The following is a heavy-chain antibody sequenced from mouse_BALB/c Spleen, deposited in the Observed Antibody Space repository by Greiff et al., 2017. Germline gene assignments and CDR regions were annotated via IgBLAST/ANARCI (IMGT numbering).Heavy chain of an antibody. CDR2: IYPGDGDT. CDR1: GYAFSSYW. Sequence: QVQLQQSGAELVRPGSSVKISCKASGYAFSSYWMNWVKQRPGQGLEWIGQIYPGDGDTNYNGKFKGKATLTADKSSSTAYMQLSSLTSEDSAVYFCARSGTTVVDWYFDVWGAGTTVTVSS. CDR3: ARSGTTVVDWYFDV. D-gene: IGHD1-1*01. J-gene: IGHJ1*01. V-gene: IGHV1-80*01.